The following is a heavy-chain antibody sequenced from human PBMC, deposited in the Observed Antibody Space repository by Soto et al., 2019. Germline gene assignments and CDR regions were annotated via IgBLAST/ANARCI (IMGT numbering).Heavy chain of an antibody. Sequence: GGSLRLSCAASGFTFSSYAMSWVRQAPGKGLEWVSAISGSGGSTYYADSVKGRFTISRDNSKNTLYLQMNSLRAEDTAVYYCAKDRMRITIFGVVVDDAFDIWGQGTMVTVSS. J-gene: IGHJ3*02. D-gene: IGHD3-3*01. CDR2: ISGSGGST. V-gene: IGHV3-23*01. CDR1: GFTFSSYA. CDR3: AKDRMRITIFGVVVDDAFDI.